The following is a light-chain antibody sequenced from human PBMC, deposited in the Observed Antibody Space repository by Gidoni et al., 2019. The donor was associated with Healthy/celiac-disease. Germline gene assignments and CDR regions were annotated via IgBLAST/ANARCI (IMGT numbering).Light chain of an antibody. J-gene: IGKJ1*01. V-gene: IGKV3-20*01. CDR2: GAS. CDR1: QSVRSSY. CDR3: QQYGSSLWT. Sequence: EIVLTQSPGTLSLSPGERATLSCRASQSVRSSYLAWYQQKPGQAPRLLIDGASSSATGLPDRFSGSGSGTDFTLTISRLEPEDFAVYYCQQYGSSLWTFGQXTKVEIK.